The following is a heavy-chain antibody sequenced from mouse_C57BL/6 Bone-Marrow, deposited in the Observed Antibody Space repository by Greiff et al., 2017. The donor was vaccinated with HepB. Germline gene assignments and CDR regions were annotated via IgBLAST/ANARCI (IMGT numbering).Heavy chain of an antibody. CDR2: INPSTGGT. Sequence: EVQRVESGPELVKPGASVKISCKASGYSFTGYYMNWVKQSPEKSLEWIGEINPSTGGTTYNQKFKAKATLTVDKSSRTAYMQLKSLTSEDSAVYYWATYYDYDPAWFADWGQGTLVTVAA. CDR1: GYSFTGYY. D-gene: IGHD2-4*01. V-gene: IGHV1-42*01. J-gene: IGHJ3*01. CDR3: ATYYDYDPAWFAD.